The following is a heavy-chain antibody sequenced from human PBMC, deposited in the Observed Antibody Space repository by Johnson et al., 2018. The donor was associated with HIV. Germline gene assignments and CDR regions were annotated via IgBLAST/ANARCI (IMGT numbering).Heavy chain of an antibody. CDR2: ISYDGSTE. CDR1: GFTFSNYA. D-gene: IGHD3-10*01. Sequence: QMLLVESGGGVVQPGRSLRLSCAASGFTFSNYAVHWVRQAPGKGLEWVAVISYDGSTESYADSVKGRFTISRDNSKNTLYLQMNSLRAEDTAVYYCGRPPPVMGNDGAGSWWAFDIWGQGTMVTVSA. J-gene: IGHJ3*02. CDR3: GRPPPVMGNDGAGSWWAFDI. V-gene: IGHV3-30*04.